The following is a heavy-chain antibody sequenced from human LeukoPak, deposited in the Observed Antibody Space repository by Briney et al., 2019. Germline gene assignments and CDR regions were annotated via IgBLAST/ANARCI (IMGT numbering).Heavy chain of an antibody. J-gene: IGHJ5*02. CDR1: GFTFSSYE. V-gene: IGHV3-48*03. CDR2: ISNSGNTI. CDR3: ATPRGEYYPLP. D-gene: IGHD2/OR15-2a*01. Sequence: GGSLRLSCVASGFTFSSYEMNWVRQAPGKGLEWVSYISNSGNTIYYGDSVKGRFTISRDNAENSLYLQMNSLRTEDTAVYYCATPRGEYYPLPWGQGTLVTVSS.